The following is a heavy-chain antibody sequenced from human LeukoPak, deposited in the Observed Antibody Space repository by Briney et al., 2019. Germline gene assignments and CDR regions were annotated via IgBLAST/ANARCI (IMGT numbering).Heavy chain of an antibody. Sequence: GGSLRLSCAASGFTFSSYDMNWVRQAPGKGLEWVSYIHSSGTTIHYADSVKGRFTISRDNAKNSVYLQMNSLRVEDTAVYYCARVRYQTADYWGQGTLVTVSS. CDR1: GFTFSSYD. CDR3: ARVRYQTADY. D-gene: IGHD3-16*02. V-gene: IGHV3-48*03. J-gene: IGHJ4*02. CDR2: IHSSGTTI.